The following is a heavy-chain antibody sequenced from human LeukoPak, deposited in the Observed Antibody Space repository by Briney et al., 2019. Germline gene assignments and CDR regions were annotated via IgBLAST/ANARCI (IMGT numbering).Heavy chain of an antibody. CDR1: GYTFTGYY. D-gene: IGHD3-9*01. CDR3: VRSPVLRYFDWLFTGWFDP. CDR2: INPNSGDT. V-gene: IGHV1-2*02. Sequence: ASVKVSCKASGYTFTGYYLHWVRQAPGQGPEWMGWINPNSGDTKYVQKFQGRVIMTSDTSISTAYMELSRLRSDDTAVYYCVRSPVLRYFDWLFTGWFDPWGQGTLVTVSS. J-gene: IGHJ5*02.